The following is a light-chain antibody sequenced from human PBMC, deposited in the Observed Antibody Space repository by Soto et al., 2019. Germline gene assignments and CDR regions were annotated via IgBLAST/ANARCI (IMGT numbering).Light chain of an antibody. CDR3: QQYGTSPDMYS. Sequence: EIVLTQSPGTLSLSPGERATLSCRASQSVSSSYLAWYQQKPGQAPRLLIYGASSRATGIPDRFSGSSSGTDFTLTISRLEPEDFAVYYCQQYGTSPDMYSLGQGTKLEIK. V-gene: IGKV3-20*01. J-gene: IGKJ2*03. CDR1: QSVSSSY. CDR2: GAS.